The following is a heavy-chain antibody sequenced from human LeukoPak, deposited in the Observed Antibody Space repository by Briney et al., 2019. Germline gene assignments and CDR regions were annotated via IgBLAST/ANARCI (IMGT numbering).Heavy chain of an antibody. Sequence: GASVRVSCKASGYTFTIYGISGVRQAPGQGLEWRGWISAYNGNTNYAQKLQGRVTMTTDTSTSTAYMELRSLRSDDTAVYYCARDSKRWIQLWSRGWFDPWGQGTLVTVSS. CDR3: ARDSKRWIQLWSRGWFDP. CDR1: GYTFTIYG. J-gene: IGHJ5*02. V-gene: IGHV1-18*01. CDR2: ISAYNGNT. D-gene: IGHD5-18*01.